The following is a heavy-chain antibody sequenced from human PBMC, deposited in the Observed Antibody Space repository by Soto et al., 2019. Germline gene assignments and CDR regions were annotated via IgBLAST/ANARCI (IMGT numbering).Heavy chain of an antibody. J-gene: IGHJ4*02. D-gene: IGHD3-10*01. CDR2: IYWDDDK. V-gene: IGHV2-5*02. CDR3: VRRTTLRGVIGAHCDN. Sequence: QITLKESGPTLVKPTQTLTLTCTFSGFSFSSSAVGVAWIRQPPGKALEWLALIYWDDDKRYSPSLKSRLTITRDTSKNQVVRTLTDMDPVATGTYFCVRRTTLRGVIGAHCDNWGQGTLVTVSS. CDR1: GFSFSSSAVG.